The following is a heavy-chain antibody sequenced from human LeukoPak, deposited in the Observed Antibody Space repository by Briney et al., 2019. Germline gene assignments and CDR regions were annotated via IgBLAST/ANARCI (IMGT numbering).Heavy chain of an antibody. CDR2: FDPEDGET. Sequence: GASVKVSCKVSGYTLSELSMQWVRQAPGKGLEWMGGFDPEDGETIYAQKFQDRVTMTEDTSTDTAYMELSSLRSEDTAVYYCATRHPHYGDYVVDYSGQGTVGTVSS. CDR1: GYTLSELS. J-gene: IGHJ4*02. CDR3: ATRHPHYGDYVVDY. V-gene: IGHV1-24*01. D-gene: IGHD4-17*01.